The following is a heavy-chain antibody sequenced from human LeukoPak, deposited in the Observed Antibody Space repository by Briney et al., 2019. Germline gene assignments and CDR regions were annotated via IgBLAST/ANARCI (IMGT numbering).Heavy chain of an antibody. J-gene: IGHJ6*02. CDR2: INHSGST. D-gene: IGHD3-3*01. CDR1: GGSFSGYY. CDR3: ARASRVGRIFGVVAPLVVVGMDV. Sequence: SETLSLTCAVYGGSFSGYYWSWIRQPPGKGLEWIGEINHSGSTNYNPSLKSRVTISVDTSKNQFSLKLSSVTAADTAVYYCARASRVGRIFGVVAPLVVVGMDVWGQGTTVTVSS. V-gene: IGHV4-34*01.